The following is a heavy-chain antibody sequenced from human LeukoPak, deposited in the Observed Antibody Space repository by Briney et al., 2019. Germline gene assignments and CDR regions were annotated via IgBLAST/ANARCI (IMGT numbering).Heavy chain of an antibody. Sequence: GGSLRLSCAASGFTFSSYAMSWVRQAPGKGLEWGSAISGSGGSTYYADSVKGRFTISRDNSKNTLYLQMNSLRAEDTAVYYCAQDRRYSGYQISPYYYGMDVWGQGTTVTVSS. D-gene: IGHD5-12*01. CDR2: ISGSGGST. V-gene: IGHV3-23*01. J-gene: IGHJ6*02. CDR3: AQDRRYSGYQISPYYYGMDV. CDR1: GFTFSSYA.